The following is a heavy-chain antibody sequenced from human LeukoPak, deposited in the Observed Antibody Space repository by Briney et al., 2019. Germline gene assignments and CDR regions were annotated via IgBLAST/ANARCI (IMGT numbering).Heavy chain of an antibody. J-gene: IGHJ3*02. CDR3: ARPSAPRETAFDI. V-gene: IGHV3-33*08. CDR1: GFSVGDNY. Sequence: PGGSLRLSCEASGFSVGDNYMTWVRQAPGKGLEWVAVIWYDGSNKYYADSVKGRFTISRDNSKNTLYLQMNSLRAEDTAVYYCARPSAPRETAFDIWGQGTMVTVSS. CDR2: IWYDGSNK.